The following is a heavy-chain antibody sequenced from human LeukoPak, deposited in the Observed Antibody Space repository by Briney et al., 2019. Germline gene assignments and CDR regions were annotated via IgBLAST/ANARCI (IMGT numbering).Heavy chain of an antibody. V-gene: IGHV1-2*04. CDR3: AAPAAGTDPDAFDI. CDR1: GYTFTGYY. D-gene: IGHD6-13*01. CDR2: INPNSGGT. Sequence: ASVKVSCKASGYTFTGYYMHWVRQAPGQGLEWMGWINPNSGGTNYAQKFQGWVTMTRDTSISTAYMELSRLRSDDTAVYYCAAPAAGTDPDAFDIWGQGTMVTVSS. J-gene: IGHJ3*02.